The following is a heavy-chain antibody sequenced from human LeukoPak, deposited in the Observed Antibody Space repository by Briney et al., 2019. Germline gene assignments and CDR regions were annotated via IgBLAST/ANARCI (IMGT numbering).Heavy chain of an antibody. V-gene: IGHV3-20*04. J-gene: IGHJ6*03. D-gene: IGHD2-2*01. CDR2: INWNGGST. CDR1: GFTFDDYG. CDR3: ARDERYCSSTSCNFYYYYYYMDV. Sequence: GALRLSCAASGFTFDDYGMSWVRQAPGKGLEWVSGINWNGGSTGYADSVKGRFTISRDNAKNSLYLQMNSLRAEDTALYYCARDERYCSSTSCNFYYYYYYMDVWGKGTMVTVSS.